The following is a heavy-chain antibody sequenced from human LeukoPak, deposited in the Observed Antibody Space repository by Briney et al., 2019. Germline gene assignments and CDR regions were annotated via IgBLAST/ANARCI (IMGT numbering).Heavy chain of an antibody. D-gene: IGHD3-10*01. J-gene: IGHJ4*02. Sequence: SQTLSLTCTVSGGSISSGSYYWSWIRQPAGKGLEWIGRIYTSGSTNYNPSLKSRVNISVDTSKNQFSLKLSSVTAADTAVYYCARGDARDYYGSGSFPFDYWGQGTLVTVSS. CDR1: GGSISSGSYY. CDR3: ARGDARDYYGSGSFPFDY. V-gene: IGHV4-61*02. CDR2: IYTSGST.